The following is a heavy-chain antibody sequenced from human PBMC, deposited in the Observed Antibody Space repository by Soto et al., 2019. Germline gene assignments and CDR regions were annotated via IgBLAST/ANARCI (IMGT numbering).Heavy chain of an antibody. CDR2: IYYSGST. CDR1: GGSISSYY. V-gene: IGHV4-59*01. D-gene: IGHD3-3*01. J-gene: IGHJ5*02. Sequence: SETLSLTCTVSGGSISSYYWSWIRQPPGKGLEWIGYIYYSGSTNYNPSLKSRVTISVDTSKNQFSLKLSSVTAADTAVYYCARDLTYYDFWSGYYTGNWFDPRGQGTLVTVSS. CDR3: ARDLTYYDFWSGYYTGNWFDP.